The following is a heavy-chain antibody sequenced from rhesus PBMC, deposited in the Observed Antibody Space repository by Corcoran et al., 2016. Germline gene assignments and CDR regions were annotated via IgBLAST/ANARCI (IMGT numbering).Heavy chain of an antibody. Sequence: QVQLQESGPELVKPSETLSLTCVVSGGSISSSKWWSWLRHPLGKGLACIGRISGHGGSTNYSPSRKSRVTISADASKNQCSLRLSSVTAADTAVYYCAREPYIRGTSYNRFDVWGPGVQVTVSS. CDR3: AREPYIRGTSYNRFDV. D-gene: IGHD1-26*01. CDR1: GGSISSSKW. CDR2: ISGHGGST. J-gene: IGHJ5-1*01. V-gene: IGHV4-57*01.